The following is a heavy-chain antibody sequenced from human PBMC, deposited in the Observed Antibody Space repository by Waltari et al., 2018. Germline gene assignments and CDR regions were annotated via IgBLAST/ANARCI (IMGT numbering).Heavy chain of an antibody. D-gene: IGHD6-19*01. CDR1: GWSFSGSS. CDR3: ARVPDSSGWYYYFDY. J-gene: IGHJ4*02. Sequence: QVQLQQWGAGLLKPSETLSLTCAVHGWSFSGSSWSWIRKPPGKGLEWIGEINHSGSTNYNPSLKSRVTISVDTSKNQFSLKLSSVTAADTAVYYCARVPDSSGWYYYFDYWGQGTLVTVSS. CDR2: INHSGST. V-gene: IGHV4-34*01.